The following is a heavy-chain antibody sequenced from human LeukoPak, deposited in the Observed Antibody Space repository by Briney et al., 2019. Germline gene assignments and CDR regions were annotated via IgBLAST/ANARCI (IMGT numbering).Heavy chain of an antibody. D-gene: IGHD2-15*01. Sequence: SETLSLTCTVSGDSISRSNLHWGWIRQAPGKGLEWIGSVFHTGSTYYNPSLKSRVTISVDSSMNKFSLKMRSVTAADTAVYYCAREDIVVVGAFDYWGQGTLVTVSS. CDR1: GDSISRSNLH. CDR3: AREDIVVVGAFDY. CDR2: VFHTGST. V-gene: IGHV4-39*07. J-gene: IGHJ4*02.